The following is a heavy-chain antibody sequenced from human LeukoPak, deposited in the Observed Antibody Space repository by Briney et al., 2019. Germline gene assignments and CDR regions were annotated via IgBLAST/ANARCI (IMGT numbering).Heavy chain of an antibody. CDR1: GFTFSSYW. Sequence: SRGSLRLSCSASGFTFSSYWMHWVRQAPGKGLVWVSLINSDGSSTSYEASVTGRFTLSRDNANNTLYLQMNSLRAEDTAVYYCARIVIWGQRTMVTVSS. CDR3: ARIVI. V-gene: IGHV3-74*01. J-gene: IGHJ3*02. CDR2: INSDGSST.